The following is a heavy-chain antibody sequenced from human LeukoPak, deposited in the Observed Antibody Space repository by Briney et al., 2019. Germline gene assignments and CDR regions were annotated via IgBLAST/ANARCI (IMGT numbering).Heavy chain of an antibody. Sequence: GASVKVSCKASGGTFSSYAISWVRQAPGQGLEWMGRITPIFGTANYAQKFQGRVTITTDESTSTAYMELSSLRSEDTAVYYCAGIAAAGTRPHYYFDYWGQGTLVTVSS. V-gene: IGHV1-69*05. CDR2: ITPIFGTA. J-gene: IGHJ4*02. D-gene: IGHD6-13*01. CDR1: GGTFSSYA. CDR3: AGIAAAGTRPHYYFDY.